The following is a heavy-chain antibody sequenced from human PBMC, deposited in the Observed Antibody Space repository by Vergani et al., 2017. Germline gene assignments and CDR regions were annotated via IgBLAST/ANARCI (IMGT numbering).Heavy chain of an antibody. D-gene: IGHD3-3*01. CDR2: ISYDGSNK. CDR3: ASTXITIFGVANGAFDI. Sequence: QVQLVESGGGVVQPGRSLRLSCAASGFTFSSYAMHRVRQAPGKGLEWVAVISYDGSNKYYADSVKGRFTISRDNSKNTLYLQMNSLRAEDTAVYYCASTXITIFGVANGAFDIWGQGTMVTVSS. V-gene: IGHV3-30-3*01. J-gene: IGHJ3*02. CDR1: GFTFSSYA.